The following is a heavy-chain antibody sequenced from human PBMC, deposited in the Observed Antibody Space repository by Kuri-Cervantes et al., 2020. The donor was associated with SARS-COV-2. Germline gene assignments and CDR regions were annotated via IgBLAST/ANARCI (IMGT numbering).Heavy chain of an antibody. D-gene: IGHD3-3*01. J-gene: IGHJ6*03. CDR1: GYTLTELS. V-gene: IGHV1-24*01. CDR3: ATWSGYYYYMDV. Sequence: ASVKVSCKVSGYTLTELSMHWVRQAPGKGLEWMGGFDPEDGETIYAQKFQGRVTMTEDTSTDTAYMELSRLRSEDTAVYYCATWSGYYYYMDVWGKGTTVTVSS. CDR2: FDPEDGET.